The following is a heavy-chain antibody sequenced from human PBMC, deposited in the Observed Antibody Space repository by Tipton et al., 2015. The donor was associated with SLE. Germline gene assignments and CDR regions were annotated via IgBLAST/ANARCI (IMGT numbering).Heavy chain of an antibody. J-gene: IGHJ4*02. V-gene: IGHV4-39*07. CDR1: GASTSSGRYY. CDR3: ARHERWPHFDY. Sequence: TLSLTCTVSGASTSSGRYYWVWIRQSPGGGLEWIGRIYYTGSTYYSPSLKSRVTISIDTSKNQFSLKLSSMTAADTAVYYCARHERWPHFDYWGQGTLVTVSS. D-gene: IGHD6-19*01. CDR2: IYYTGST.